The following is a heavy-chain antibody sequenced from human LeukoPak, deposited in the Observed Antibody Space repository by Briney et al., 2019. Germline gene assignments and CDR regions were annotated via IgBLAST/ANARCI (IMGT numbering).Heavy chain of an antibody. CDR2: SRSKAYGGTT. CDR1: GFIFGDYA. D-gene: IGHD3-9*01. V-gene: IGHV3-49*03. J-gene: IGHJ4*02. CDR3: TRGRYDILTGYYD. Sequence: GRSLGLSCTASGFIFGDYAMSWFRQAPGKGLEWVGFSRSKAYGGTTEYAASVKGRFTISRDDSKSIAYLQMNSLKTEDTAVYYCTRGRYDILTGYYDWGQGTLVTVSS.